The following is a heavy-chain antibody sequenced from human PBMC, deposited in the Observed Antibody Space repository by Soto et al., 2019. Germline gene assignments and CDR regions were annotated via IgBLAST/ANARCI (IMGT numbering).Heavy chain of an antibody. CDR2: IIPIFGTA. V-gene: IGHV1-69*13. J-gene: IGHJ6*02. CDR3: AREASYYYYYGMDV. CDR1: GGTFSSCA. Sequence: ASVKVSCKASGGTFSSCAISWVRQAPGQGLEWMGGIIPIFGTANYAQKFQGRVTITADESTSTAYMELSSLRSEDTAVYYCAREASYYYYYGMDVWGQGTTVTVSS.